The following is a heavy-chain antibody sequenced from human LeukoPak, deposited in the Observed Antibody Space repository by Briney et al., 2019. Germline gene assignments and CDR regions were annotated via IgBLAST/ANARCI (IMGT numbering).Heavy chain of an antibody. J-gene: IGHJ4*02. CDR2: ISSGGRPI. CDR3: ARDGPTVTPSIPFDF. Sequence: PGGSLRLSCAASGFTFSTCNMNWVRQAPGKGLEWVSYISSGGRPIYYADSVKGRFTISGDNAKNSLYLQMSSLRVEDTAIYYCARDGPTVTPSIPFDFWGQGTLVTVSS. D-gene: IGHD4-17*01. V-gene: IGHV3-48*01. CDR1: GFTFSTCN.